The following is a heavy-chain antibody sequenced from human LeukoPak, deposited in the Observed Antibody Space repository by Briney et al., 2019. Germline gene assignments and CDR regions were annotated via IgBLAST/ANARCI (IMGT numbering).Heavy chain of an antibody. CDR1: GFTVSSNY. CDR3: ARVSYYYGSGSYYIDY. J-gene: IGHJ4*02. Sequence: GGSLRLSCAASGFTVSSNYMSWVRQAPGKGLEWVSVIYSGGSTYYADSVKGRFTISRDNSKNTLYLQMNSLRAEDTAVYYCARVSYYYGSGSYYIDYWGQGTLVTVSS. D-gene: IGHD3-10*01. V-gene: IGHV3-66*01. CDR2: IYSGGST.